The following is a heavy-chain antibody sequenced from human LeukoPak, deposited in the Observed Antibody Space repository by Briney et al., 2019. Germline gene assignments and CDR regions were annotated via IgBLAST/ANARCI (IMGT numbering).Heavy chain of an antibody. CDR1: AGSFSGYY. D-gene: IGHD3-16*02. Sequence: PSETLSLTCAVYAGSFSGYYWTWIRQPPGKGLEWIGEINHSGSTNYNPSLKSRVTISVDTSKNQFSMKLSSVTAADTAVYYCARGKSYDYVWGSYRYPYFDYWGQGTLVTVSS. CDR3: ARGKSYDYVWGSYRYPYFDY. CDR2: INHSGST. J-gene: IGHJ4*02. V-gene: IGHV4-34*01.